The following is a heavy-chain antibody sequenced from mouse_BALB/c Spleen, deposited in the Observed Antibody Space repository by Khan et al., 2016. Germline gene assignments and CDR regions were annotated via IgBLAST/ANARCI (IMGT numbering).Heavy chain of an antibody. CDR2: INTYTAKP. CDR1: GYTFTSYG. V-gene: IGHV9-3-1*01. Sequence: QIQLVQSGPELKKPGETVKISCKASGYTFTSYGMNWVKQAPGKGLKWMGWINTYTAKPTYADDFKGRFALSLEASASTAYLQINDLKNEDTATYFCARQDFYADWAYYFDYWGQGTTLTVSS. J-gene: IGHJ2*01. D-gene: IGHD2-13*01. CDR3: ARQDFYADWAYYFDY.